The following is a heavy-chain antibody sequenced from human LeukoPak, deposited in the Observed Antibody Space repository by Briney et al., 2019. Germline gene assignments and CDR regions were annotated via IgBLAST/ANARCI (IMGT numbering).Heavy chain of an antibody. V-gene: IGHV4-61*02. Sequence: SETLSLTCTVSGGSTSSGSYYWSWIRQPAGKGLEWIGRIYTSGSTNYNPSLKSRVTISVDTSKNQFSLKLSSVTAADTAVYYCAREEETRAFDIWDQGTMVTVSS. CDR3: AREEETRAFDI. D-gene: IGHD5-24*01. J-gene: IGHJ3*02. CDR2: IYTSGST. CDR1: GGSTSSGSYY.